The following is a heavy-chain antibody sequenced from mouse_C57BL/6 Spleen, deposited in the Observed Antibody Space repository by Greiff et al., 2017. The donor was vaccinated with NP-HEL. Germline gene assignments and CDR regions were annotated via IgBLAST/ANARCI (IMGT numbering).Heavy chain of an antibody. CDR3: ARTYYYGSSYLDY. CDR2: IYPGSGST. J-gene: IGHJ2*01. CDR1: GYTFTSYW. V-gene: IGHV1-55*01. Sequence: VQLQQSGAELVKPGASVKMSCKASGYTFTSYWITWVKQRPGQGLEWIGDIYPGSGSTNYNEKFKSKATLTVDTSSSTAYMQLSSLTSEDSAVYYCARTYYYGSSYLDYWGQGTTLTVSS. D-gene: IGHD1-1*01.